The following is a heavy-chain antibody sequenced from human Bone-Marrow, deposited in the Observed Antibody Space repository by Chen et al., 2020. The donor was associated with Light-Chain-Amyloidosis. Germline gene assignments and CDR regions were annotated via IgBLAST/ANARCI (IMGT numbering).Heavy chain of an antibody. D-gene: IGHD2-8*02. CDR1: GFNFRDYY. Sequence: QVQLVESGGVLVKPGGSLRVSGAASGFNFRDYYMSWIRQAPGKGLEWISYISPTGRSIYYADSVRGRFTISRDNAKSSLYLHMNSLRVEDTAVYYCARDGGGVAAAFADWGQGTLVTVSS. CDR3: ARDGGGVAAAFAD. CDR2: ISPTGRSI. J-gene: IGHJ4*02. V-gene: IGHV3-11*01.